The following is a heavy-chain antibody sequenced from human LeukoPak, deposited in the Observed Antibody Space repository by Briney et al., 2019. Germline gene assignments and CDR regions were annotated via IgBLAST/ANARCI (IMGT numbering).Heavy chain of an antibody. D-gene: IGHD5-12*01. Sequence: GGSLRLSCVASGFTFSAYWMTWVRQAPGKGLDWVANIRLDGSENYYVDSVRGRFTISRDNAKNSLYLQMNSLRAEDTAVYYCAKGAYDYIEIAYFDYWGQGSLVTVSS. CDR3: AKGAYDYIEIAYFDY. J-gene: IGHJ4*02. V-gene: IGHV3-7*03. CDR1: GFTFSAYW. CDR2: IRLDGSEN.